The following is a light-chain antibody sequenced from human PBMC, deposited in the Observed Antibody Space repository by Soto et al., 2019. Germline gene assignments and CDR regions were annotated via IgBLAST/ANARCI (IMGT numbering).Light chain of an antibody. CDR1: SSDIGAYNY. J-gene: IGLJ1*01. CDR3: YSCSRSSGTRYV. Sequence: QSVLTQPASVSGSPGQSITNSCTGTSSDIGAYNYVSWYQQHPGQAPKLMISDVSNRPSGISDRFSGSKSGNTASLTISGLQAEDEADYYCYSCSRSSGTRYVFGTGTKVTVL. V-gene: IGLV2-14*03. CDR2: DVS.